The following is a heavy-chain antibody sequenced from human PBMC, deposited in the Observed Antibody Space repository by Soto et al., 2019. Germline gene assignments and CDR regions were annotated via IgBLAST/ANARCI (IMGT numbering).Heavy chain of an antibody. CDR1: GFTYSRYA. J-gene: IGHJ6*03. V-gene: IGHV3-23*01. D-gene: IGHD3-16*01. CDR2: ISGSGGST. CDR3: AKFWGSGPSYYYYMDV. Sequence: EVQLLESGGGLVQPGGFLRISCAASGFTYSRYAMSWVRQAPGKGLESVSAISGSGGSTYYADAVKGRFTISRDNSKNTLYLQMNSLRAEDTAVYYCAKFWGSGPSYYYYMDVWGKGTTVTVSS.